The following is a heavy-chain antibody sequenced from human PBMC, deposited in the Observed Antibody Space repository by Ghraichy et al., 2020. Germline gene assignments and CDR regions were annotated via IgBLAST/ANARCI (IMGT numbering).Heavy chain of an antibody. CDR3: ARAVWYSSSSCGGY. V-gene: IGHV1-2*02. Sequence: ASVKVSCKASGYTFAGYYMHWVRQAPGQGLEWMGWINPNSGGTNYAQNFQGRVTMTRDTSISTAYMELSRLRSDDTAVYYCARAVWYSSSSCGGYWGQGTLVTVSS. D-gene: IGHD6-13*01. CDR2: INPNSGGT. J-gene: IGHJ4*02. CDR1: GYTFAGYY.